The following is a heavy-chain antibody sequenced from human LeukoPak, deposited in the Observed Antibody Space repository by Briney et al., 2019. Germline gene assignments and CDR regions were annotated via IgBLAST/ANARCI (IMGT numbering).Heavy chain of an antibody. Sequence: SETLSLTCTVSGGSISSHYWSWIRQPPGKGLEWIGYIFYSGSTNYNPSLKSRVTISADTSKNQFSLKLRSVTAADTAVYYCARAVQLERPPPLIGYYYMDVWGKGTTVTVSS. D-gene: IGHD1-1*01. CDR2: IFYSGST. CDR3: ARAVQLERPPPLIGYYYMDV. J-gene: IGHJ6*03. CDR1: GGSISSHY. V-gene: IGHV4-59*11.